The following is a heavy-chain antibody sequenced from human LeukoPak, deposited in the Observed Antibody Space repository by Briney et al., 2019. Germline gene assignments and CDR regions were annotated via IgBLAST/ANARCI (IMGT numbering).Heavy chain of an antibody. CDR2: IWYDGSNK. CDR1: GFTFSSYG. V-gene: IGHV3-33*01. D-gene: IGHD3-22*01. CDR3: ARDYYDSSGYPGIGY. J-gene: IGHJ4*02. Sequence: GGSLRLSCAASGFTFSSYGMHWVRQAPGKGLEWVTVIWYDGSNKYYADSVKGRFTISRDNSKNTLYLQMNSLRAEDTAVYYCARDYYDSSGYPGIGYWGQGTLVTVSS.